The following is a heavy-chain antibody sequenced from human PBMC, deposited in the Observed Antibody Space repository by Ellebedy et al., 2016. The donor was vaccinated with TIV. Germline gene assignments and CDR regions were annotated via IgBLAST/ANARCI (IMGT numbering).Heavy chain of an antibody. CDR3: VREAWNGDYYLDY. Sequence: PGGSLRLSCAASGLTFRSYDVHWVRQAPGQGLEWVAAISYAGTNNEYADSVKGRFTISRDNSKNTVYLQMNSLRAEDTAVYYCVREAWNGDYYLDYWGQGTLVTVSS. CDR2: ISYAGTNN. V-gene: IGHV3-30-3*01. CDR1: GLTFRSYD. J-gene: IGHJ4*02. D-gene: IGHD4-17*01.